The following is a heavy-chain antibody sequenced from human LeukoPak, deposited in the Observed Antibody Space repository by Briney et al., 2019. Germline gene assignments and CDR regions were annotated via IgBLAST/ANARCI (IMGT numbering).Heavy chain of an antibody. Sequence: PGGSLRLSCAASGFTFSSNAMCWVRQAPGKGLEWVSLIRGTGGTTYYADSVKGRLTISRDNSKNTLYLQMNSLRVEDTAVYYCAKDAHSGSYFDYWGQGILVTVSS. CDR1: GFTFSSNA. D-gene: IGHD1-26*01. J-gene: IGHJ4*01. CDR2: IRGTGGTT. CDR3: AKDAHSGSYFDY. V-gene: IGHV3-23*01.